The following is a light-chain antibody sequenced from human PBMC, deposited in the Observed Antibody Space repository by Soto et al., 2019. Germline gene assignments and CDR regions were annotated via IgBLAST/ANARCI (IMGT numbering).Light chain of an antibody. Sequence: EIVLRQSPDTLSLSPGERATLSCRASQSVITRSLAWYQQKPGQAPRLLIYGASSRATGIPDRFSGSGSGTDFTLTISRLEPEDFAVYYCQQYGRSPWTFGQGTKVDIK. CDR3: QQYGRSPWT. CDR1: QSVITRS. CDR2: GAS. J-gene: IGKJ1*01. V-gene: IGKV3-20*01.